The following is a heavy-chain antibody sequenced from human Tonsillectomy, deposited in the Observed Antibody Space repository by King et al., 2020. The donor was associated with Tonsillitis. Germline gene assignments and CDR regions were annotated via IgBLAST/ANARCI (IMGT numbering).Heavy chain of an antibody. D-gene: IGHD3-22*01. CDR1: GFTFSSSG. J-gene: IGHJ4*02. Sequence: VQLVESGGGVVQPGRSLRLSCAASGFTFSSSGMHWVRQAPGKGLEWVAVISYDGSTKYYPDSLKGRFTISRDNSKNTLYLQMNSLRTEDTAVYYCAKDGYGSSGYYLGDYWGQGTLVTVSS. CDR3: AKDGYGSSGYYLGDY. V-gene: IGHV3-30*18. CDR2: ISYDGSTK.